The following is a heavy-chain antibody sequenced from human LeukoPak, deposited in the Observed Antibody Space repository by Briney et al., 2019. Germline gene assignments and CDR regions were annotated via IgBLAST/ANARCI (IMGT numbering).Heavy chain of an antibody. V-gene: IGHV1-2*02. J-gene: IGHJ4*02. CDR3: ARAFHYYDSSGYYYGPQTPRNFDY. CDR2: INPNSGGT. Sequence: ASVKVSCKASGYTFTGYYMHWVRQAPGQGLEWMGWINPNSGGTNYAQKFQGRVTMTRDTSISTAYMELSRLRSDDTAVYYCARAFHYYDSSGYYYGPQTPRNFDYWGQGTLVTVSS. CDR1: GYTFTGYY. D-gene: IGHD3-22*01.